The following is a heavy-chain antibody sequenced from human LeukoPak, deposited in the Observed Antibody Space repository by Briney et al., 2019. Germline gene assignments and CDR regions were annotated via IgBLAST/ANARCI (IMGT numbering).Heavy chain of an antibody. CDR1: GGSFSGYY. V-gene: IGHV4-34*01. Sequence: SETLSLTCAVYGGSFSGYYWSWIRQPPGKGPEWIGEINHSGSTNYNPSLKSRVTISVDTSKNQFSLKLSSVTAADTAVYYGARGRIGWYCSGGSCYYFDYWGQGTLVTVSS. CDR3: ARGRIGWYCSGGSCYYFDY. D-gene: IGHD2-15*01. CDR2: INHSGST. J-gene: IGHJ4*02.